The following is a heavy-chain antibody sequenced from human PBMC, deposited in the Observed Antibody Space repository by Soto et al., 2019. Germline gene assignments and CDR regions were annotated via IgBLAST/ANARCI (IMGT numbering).Heavy chain of an antibody. CDR2: IYYSGST. CDR3: ARDLGVYDSSDYYYHGMDV. V-gene: IGHV4-31*03. CDR1: GGSISSGGYY. D-gene: IGHD3-22*01. J-gene: IGHJ6*02. Sequence: SETLSLTCTVTGGSISSGGYYCSWIRQHQGKSLEWIGYIYYSGSTYYNPSLKSRVTISVDTSKNQFSLKLSSVTAADTAVYYCARDLGVYDSSDYYYHGMDVWGQGTTVTVSS.